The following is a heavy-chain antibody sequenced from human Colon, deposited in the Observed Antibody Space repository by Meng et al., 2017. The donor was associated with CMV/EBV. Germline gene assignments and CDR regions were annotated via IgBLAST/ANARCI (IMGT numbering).Heavy chain of an antibody. CDR2: IFYSGST. D-gene: IGHD3-22*01. V-gene: IGHV4-31*03. CDR3: ARTLVTTAGSGWFDP. J-gene: IGHJ5*02. Sequence: SETLSLTCTVPGGSISSGGYCWSWIRQHPGKGLEWIGYIFYSGSTYYNPSLQSRVIISVDTSKNQFSLNLSSVTAADTAVYYCARTLVTTAGSGWFDPWGQGTLVTVSS. CDR1: GGSISSGGYC.